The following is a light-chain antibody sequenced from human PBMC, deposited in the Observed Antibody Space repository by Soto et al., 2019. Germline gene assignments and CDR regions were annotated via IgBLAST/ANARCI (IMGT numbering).Light chain of an antibody. V-gene: IGLV2-23*02. CDR1: TSDVGSYNV. CDR3: CSYAGATMYV. J-gene: IGLJ1*01. Sequence: QSVLAQPASVSGSPGQSITISCTGTTSDVGSYNVVSWYQQYPGKAPKLIIYEISKRPSGVSNRFSGSKSGNTASLTISGLQAEDEADYYCCSYAGATMYVFGTGTKV. CDR2: EIS.